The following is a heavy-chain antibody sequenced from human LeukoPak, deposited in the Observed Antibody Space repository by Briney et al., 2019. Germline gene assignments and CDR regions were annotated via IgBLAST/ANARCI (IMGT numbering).Heavy chain of an antibody. CDR3: ASWAGNTQSDSWSGPFDY. Sequence: PGGSLRLSCAVSGLTFSNFKMNWVRQAPGKGLEWVSYISDSGRTTFYADSVKRRFTISRDNAKNSLYLQMSSLRVEDTAVYYCASWAGNTQSDSWSGPFDYWGQGTLVTVSS. CDR1: GLTFSNFK. J-gene: IGHJ4*02. D-gene: IGHD3-3*01. CDR2: ISDSGRTT. V-gene: IGHV3-48*03.